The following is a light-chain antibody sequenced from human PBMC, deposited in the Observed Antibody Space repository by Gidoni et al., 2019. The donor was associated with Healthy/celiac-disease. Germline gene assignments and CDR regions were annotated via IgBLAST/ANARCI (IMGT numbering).Light chain of an antibody. CDR2: GAS. Sequence: EIVLTQSPGTLPLSPGERATLSCRASQSVSSSYLAWYQQKPGQAPRLLIYGASSRATGIPDRFSGSGSGTDVTLTISRLEPEDFAVYYCQQYGSSPPLTFGGGTKVEIK. V-gene: IGKV3-20*01. J-gene: IGKJ4*01. CDR1: QSVSSSY. CDR3: QQYGSSPPLT.